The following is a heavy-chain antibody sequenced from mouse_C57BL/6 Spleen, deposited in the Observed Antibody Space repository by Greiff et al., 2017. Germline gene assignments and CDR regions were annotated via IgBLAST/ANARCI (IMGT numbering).Heavy chain of an antibody. CDR3: ARFEEDYYAMDY. CDR1: GYAFTNYL. J-gene: IGHJ4*01. CDR2: INPGSGGT. V-gene: IGHV1-54*01. Sequence: VQLQESGAELVRPGTSVKVSCKASGYAFTNYLIEWVKQRPGQGLEWIGVINPGSGGTNYNEKFKGKATLTADKSSSTAYMQLSSLTSEDSAVYFCARFEEDYYAMDYWGQGTSVTVSS.